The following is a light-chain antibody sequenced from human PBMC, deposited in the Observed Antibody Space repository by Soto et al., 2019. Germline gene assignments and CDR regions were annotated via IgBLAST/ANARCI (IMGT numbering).Light chain of an antibody. Sequence: EIVMTQSPATLSVSPGVRATLSCRASQSVSSSLAWNQQIPDQAPRLPIYGASTRAAGIPARFSGRGSGTEFTLTISSLQSEDLAVYYCQQYDNWPRTFGQVTKVEIK. CDR1: QSVSSS. V-gene: IGKV3-15*01. J-gene: IGKJ1*01. CDR2: GAS. CDR3: QQYDNWPRT.